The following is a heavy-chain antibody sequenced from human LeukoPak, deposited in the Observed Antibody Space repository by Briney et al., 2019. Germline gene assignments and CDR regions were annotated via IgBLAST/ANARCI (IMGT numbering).Heavy chain of an antibody. CDR1: GFTFDDYA. J-gene: IGHJ3*02. CDR3: ARAWPFDAFDI. CDR2: ISWNSGSI. V-gene: IGHV3-9*01. Sequence: PGRSLRLSCAASGFTFDDYAMHWVRQAPGKGLEWVSGISWNSGSIGYADSVKGRFTISRDNAKNSLYLQMNSLRAEDTAVYYCARAWPFDAFDIWGQGTMVTVSS.